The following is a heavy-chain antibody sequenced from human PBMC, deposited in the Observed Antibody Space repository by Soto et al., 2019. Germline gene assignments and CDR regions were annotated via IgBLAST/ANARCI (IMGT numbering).Heavy chain of an antibody. D-gene: IGHD6-13*01. V-gene: IGHV3-21*01. CDR2: ISSSSSYI. Sequence: GVSLRLSYAAAGFTFSSYSMNCVRQAPGKGLEWVSSISSSSSYIYYADSVKGRFTISRDNAKNSLYLQMNSLRAEDTAVYYCARDYSSSWSDYYYYGMAVWGQGTTVTVSS. CDR3: ARDYSSSWSDYYYYGMAV. J-gene: IGHJ6*02. CDR1: GFTFSSYS.